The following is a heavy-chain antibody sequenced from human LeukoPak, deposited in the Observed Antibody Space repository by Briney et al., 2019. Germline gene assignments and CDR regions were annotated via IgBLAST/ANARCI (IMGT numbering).Heavy chain of an antibody. V-gene: IGHV4-59*01. Sequence: PSETLSLTCTVSGATISSYYWSWIRQPPGKGLEWIGYIYYSGSAKYNPSLKSRVTISVDTSKNQFSLNLSSVTAADTAVYYCARDVIGSSAYWGQGILVTVSS. CDR1: GATISSYY. CDR2: IYYSGSA. J-gene: IGHJ4*02. D-gene: IGHD6-6*01. CDR3: ARDVIGSSAY.